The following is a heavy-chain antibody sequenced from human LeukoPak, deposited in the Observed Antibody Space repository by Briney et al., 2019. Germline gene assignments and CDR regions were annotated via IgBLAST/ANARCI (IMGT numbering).Heavy chain of an antibody. Sequence: SETLSLTCAVYGGSFSGYYWSWIRQPPGKGLEWIGEINHSGSTNYNPSLKSRVTISVDTSKNQFSLKLSSVTAADTAVYYYARTMIGRFDPWGQGTLVTVSS. V-gene: IGHV4-34*01. CDR3: ARTMIGRFDP. J-gene: IGHJ5*02. CDR2: INHSGST. CDR1: GGSFSGYY. D-gene: IGHD3-22*01.